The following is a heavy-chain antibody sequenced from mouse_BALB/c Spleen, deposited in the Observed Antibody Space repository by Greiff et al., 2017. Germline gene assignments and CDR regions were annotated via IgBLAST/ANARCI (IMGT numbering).Heavy chain of an antibody. J-gene: IGHJ4*01. CDR3: TRDVLRFYAMDY. Sequence: VQLQQSGPELVKPGASVKVSCKASGYSFTDYNMYWVKQSHGKSLEWIGYIDPYNGGTSYNQKFKDKATLTVDKSSSTAYMQLSSPTSEDSAVYYCTRDVLRFYAMDYWGQGTSVTVSS. CDR1: GYSFTDYN. CDR2: IDPYNGGT. V-gene: IGHV1S135*01. D-gene: IGHD1-1*01.